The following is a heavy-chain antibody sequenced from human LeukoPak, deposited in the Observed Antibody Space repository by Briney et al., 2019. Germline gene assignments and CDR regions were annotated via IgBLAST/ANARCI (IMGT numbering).Heavy chain of an antibody. CDR1: GGTFISYA. V-gene: IGHV1-69*05. J-gene: IGHJ4*02. CDR3: ASHYDFWSGYYGY. D-gene: IGHD3-3*01. Sequence: GASVKVSCKASGGTFISYAISWVRQAPGQGLEWMGRIIPIFGTANYAQKFQGRVTITTDESTSTAYMELSSLRSEDTAVYYCASHYDFWSGYYGYWGQGTLVTVSS. CDR2: IIPIFGTA.